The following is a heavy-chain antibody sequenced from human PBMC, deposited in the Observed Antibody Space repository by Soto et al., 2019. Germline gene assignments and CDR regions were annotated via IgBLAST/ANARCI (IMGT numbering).Heavy chain of an antibody. CDR3: AASLFYYGMDV. J-gene: IGHJ6*02. V-gene: IGHV5-51*01. CDR2: IYPGDSDT. CDR1: GYTFTNYW. Sequence: GEYLKISCKGSGYTFTNYWIGWVRQMPGKGLEWMGIIYPGDSDTKYNPSFQGQVTISADKSITTTYLQWSSLKASDTAIYYCAASLFYYGMDVWGQGTTVTVSS.